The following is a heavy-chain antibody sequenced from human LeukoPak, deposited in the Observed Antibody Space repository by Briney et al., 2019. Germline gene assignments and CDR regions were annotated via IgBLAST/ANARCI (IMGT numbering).Heavy chain of an antibody. CDR2: IYYSGST. D-gene: IGHD3-10*01. J-gene: IGHJ3*02. CDR3: ARDSTRRFGELLNAFDI. Sequence: SEILSLTCTVSGGSISSSSYYWGWIRQPPGKGLEWIGNIYYSGSTYYDPSLKSRVTISVDTSKNQFSLKLSSVTAADTAVYYCARDSTRRFGELLNAFDIWGQGTMVTVSS. V-gene: IGHV4-39*07. CDR1: GGSISSSSYY.